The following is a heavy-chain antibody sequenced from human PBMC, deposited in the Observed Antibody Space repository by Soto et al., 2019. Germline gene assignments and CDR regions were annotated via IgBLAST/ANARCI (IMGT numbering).Heavy chain of an antibody. CDR1: GGSLSNYG. CDR3: ARGDATKIVVTTYYAMDV. J-gene: IGHJ6*02. D-gene: IGHD3-22*01. V-gene: IGHV1-69*12. Sequence: QVQLVQSGAEVKKPGSSVKVSCKASGGSLSNYGISWVRQAPGQGLEWMGAIIPVFGTPNYAQKFQDRVTITADASTTTVYMEVRSLPSEDTAVYYCARGDATKIVVTTYYAMDVWGQGTTVTVSS. CDR2: IIPVFGTP.